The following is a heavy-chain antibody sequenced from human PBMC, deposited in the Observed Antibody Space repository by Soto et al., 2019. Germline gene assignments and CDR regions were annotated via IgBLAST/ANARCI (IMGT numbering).Heavy chain of an antibody. J-gene: IGHJ4*02. D-gene: IGHD3-3*01. V-gene: IGHV3-48*03. CDR1: GFTFSSYQ. Sequence: GGALRLSCAAYGFTFSSYQMNWVRQAPGKGLEWVSYITSSGSTMYYADSVKGRFTISRDNAKNSLYLQMNSLRAEDTAVYYCARDRVTSFGVVVFDYWGQGTQVTVSS. CDR2: ITSSGSTM. CDR3: ARDRVTSFGVVVFDY.